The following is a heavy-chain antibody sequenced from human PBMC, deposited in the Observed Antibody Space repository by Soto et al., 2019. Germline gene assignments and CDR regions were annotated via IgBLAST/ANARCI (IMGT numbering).Heavy chain of an antibody. V-gene: IGHV1-18*01. CDR3: ARDLVSGHLRGPSFDI. Sequence: GASVKVSCKASGYTFTSYGISWVRQAPGQGLEWMGWISAYNGNTNYAQKLQGRVTMTTDTSTSTAYMELRSLRSDDTAVYYCARDLVSGHLRGPSFDIWGQGTMVTVSS. CDR1: GYTFTSYG. CDR2: ISAYNGNT. D-gene: IGHD3-10*01. J-gene: IGHJ3*02.